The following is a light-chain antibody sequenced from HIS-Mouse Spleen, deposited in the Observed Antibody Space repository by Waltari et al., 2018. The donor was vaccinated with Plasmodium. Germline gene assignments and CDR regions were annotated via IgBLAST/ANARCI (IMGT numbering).Light chain of an antibody. CDR2: EDS. Sequence: SYELTQPPSVSVSPGQTARITCSGDALPKKYAYWYQQKSGQAPVLVNYEDSKRPSGIPGRFSGSSSGTMATVTISGAQVEDEADYYCYSTDSSGNHRVFGGGTKLTVL. CDR3: YSTDSSGNHRV. J-gene: IGLJ3*02. V-gene: IGLV3-10*01. CDR1: ALPKKY.